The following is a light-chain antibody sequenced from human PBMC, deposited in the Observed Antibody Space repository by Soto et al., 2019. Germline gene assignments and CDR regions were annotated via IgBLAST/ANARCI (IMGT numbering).Light chain of an antibody. Sequence: EIVMTQSPATLSVSAGERATLSWGASQSVSSNLAWYQQKTGQAPRLLIYGASNRATGIPDRFSGSGSGTDFKLTISRLEPEDFVVFYCYQYGSTPPTFGPGTKVDIK. V-gene: IGKV3-20*01. CDR2: GAS. CDR3: YQYGSTPPT. J-gene: IGKJ1*01. CDR1: QSVSSN.